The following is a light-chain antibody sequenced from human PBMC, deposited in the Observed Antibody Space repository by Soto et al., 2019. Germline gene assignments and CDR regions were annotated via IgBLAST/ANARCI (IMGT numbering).Light chain of an antibody. V-gene: IGKV1-5*01. CDR3: QQYDSYPWT. J-gene: IGKJ4*02. Sequence: IQVTQSPSSLSASVGDRVTVTCRASQRTSSWLAWYQQKPGKAPKLLIYDASNLESEVPSRFSGSGSGTEFTLTISSLQPDDFATYYCQQYDSYPWTFGGGTKVDIK. CDR2: DAS. CDR1: QRTSSW.